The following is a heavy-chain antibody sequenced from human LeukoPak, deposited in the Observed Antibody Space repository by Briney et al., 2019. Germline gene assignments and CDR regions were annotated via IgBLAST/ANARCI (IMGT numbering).Heavy chain of an antibody. J-gene: IGHJ4*02. V-gene: IGHV1-18*01. CDR2: ISVYNGNT. CDR1: GYTLTELS. D-gene: IGHD3-3*01. CDR3: ARDSTITIFGVVTRYAPDY. Sequence: GASVKVSCKVSGYTLTELSMHWVRQAPGKGLEWMGWISVYNGNTNYAQKLQGRVTMTTDTSTSTAYMELRSLRSVDTAVYYCARDSTITIFGVVTRYAPDYWGQGTLVTVSS.